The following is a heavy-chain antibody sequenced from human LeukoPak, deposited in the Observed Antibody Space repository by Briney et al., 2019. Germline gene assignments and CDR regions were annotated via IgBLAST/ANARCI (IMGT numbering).Heavy chain of an antibody. CDR1: GFTFSSYG. CDR3: ARGIDY. J-gene: IGHJ4*02. V-gene: IGHV3-30*03. CDR2: ISYDGSNK. Sequence: PGGSLRLSCAASGFTFSSYGMHWVRQAPGKGLEWVAVISYDGSNKYYADSVKGRFTISRDNSKNTLYLQMNSLRVEDTAVYYCARGIDYWGRGTLVTVSS.